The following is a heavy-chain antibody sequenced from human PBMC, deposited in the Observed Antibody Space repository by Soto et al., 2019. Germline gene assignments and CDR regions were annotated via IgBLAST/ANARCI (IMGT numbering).Heavy chain of an antibody. V-gene: IGHV1-3*01. J-gene: IGHJ4*02. CDR2: INAGNGNT. Sequence: ASVKVSCKASGYTFTSYAMHWVRQAPGQRLEWMGWINAGNGNTKYSQKFQGRVTITRDTSASTAYMELSSLRSEDTAVYYCARDQKQQLVIDYWGQGTLVTVSS. CDR3: ARDQKQQLVIDY. D-gene: IGHD6-13*01. CDR1: GYTFTSYA.